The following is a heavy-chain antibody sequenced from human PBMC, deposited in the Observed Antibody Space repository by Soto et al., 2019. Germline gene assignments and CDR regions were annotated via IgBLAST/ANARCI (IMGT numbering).Heavy chain of an antibody. J-gene: IGHJ6*02. V-gene: IGHV1-69*13. CDR1: GGTFSIYA. D-gene: IGHD2-15*01. CDR3: AREVVVVVAATINYYYYGMDV. CDR2: IIPIFGTA. Sequence: SVKVSCKASGGTFSIYAISCVLQSPLQWLDWMGGIIPIFGTANYAQKFQGRVTITADESTSTAYMELSSLRSEDTAVYYCAREVVVVVAATINYYYYGMDVWGQGTTVTVSS.